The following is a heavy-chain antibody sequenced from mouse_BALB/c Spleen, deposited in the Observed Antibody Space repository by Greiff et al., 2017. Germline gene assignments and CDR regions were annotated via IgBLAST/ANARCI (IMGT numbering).Heavy chain of an antibody. D-gene: IGHD2-3*01. CDR2: IYPGDGDT. J-gene: IGHJ3*01. V-gene: IGHV1-82*01. CDR1: GYAFSSSW. CDR3: ARSGLLQGFAY. Sequence: VQLQQSGPELVKPGASVKISCKASGYAFSSSWMNWVKQRPGQGLEWIGRIYPGDGDTNYNGKFKGKATLTADKSSSTAYMQLSSLTSVDSAVYFCARSGLLQGFAYWGQGTLVTVSA.